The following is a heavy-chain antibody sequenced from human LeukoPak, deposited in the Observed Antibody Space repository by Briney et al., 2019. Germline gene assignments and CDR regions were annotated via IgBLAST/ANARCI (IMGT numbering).Heavy chain of an antibody. V-gene: IGHV4-39*01. Sequence: SETLSLTCTVSGGSISSSDSYWGWICQPPEKVLERIGSMYYSGSTYYNPSLKSRVTISVDTSKNQFSLKLNSVTAADTAVHYCARHPPRDCSSSSCYKRWFDHWGQGTLVTVSS. D-gene: IGHD2-2*02. CDR1: GGSISSSDSY. J-gene: IGHJ5*02. CDR2: MYYSGST. CDR3: ARHPPRDCSSSSCYKRWFDH.